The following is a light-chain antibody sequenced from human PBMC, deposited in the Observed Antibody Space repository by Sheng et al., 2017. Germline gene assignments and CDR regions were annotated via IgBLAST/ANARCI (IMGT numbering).Light chain of an antibody. Sequence: SSELTQDPDVSVALGQTVRIRCQGDSLRTSHASWYQQKPGQAPVLVIYGKNYRPSGISDRFSGSTSGDTASLTITGAQAEDEADYYCNSRDSSDNHVLFGGGTKVTVL. J-gene: IGLJ2*01. V-gene: IGLV3-19*01. CDR1: SLRTSH. CDR2: GKN. CDR3: NSRDSSDNHVL.